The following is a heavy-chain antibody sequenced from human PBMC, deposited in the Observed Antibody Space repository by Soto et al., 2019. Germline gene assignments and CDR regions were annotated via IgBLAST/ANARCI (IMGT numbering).Heavy chain of an antibody. CDR1: GGSISSGGYS. D-gene: IGHD1-7*01. V-gene: IGHV4-30-2*01. Sequence: LSLTCAVSGGSISSGGYSWSWIRQPPGKGLEWIGYIYHSESTYYNPSLKSRVTISVDRSKNQFSLKLSSVTAADTAVYYCATELEAFDIWGQGTMVTVSS. J-gene: IGHJ3*02. CDR2: IYHSEST. CDR3: ATELEAFDI.